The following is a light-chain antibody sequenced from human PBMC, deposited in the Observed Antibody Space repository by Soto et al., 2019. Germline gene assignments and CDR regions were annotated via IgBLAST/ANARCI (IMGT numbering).Light chain of an antibody. CDR1: QTISNW. V-gene: IGKV1-5*01. CDR2: DAS. Sequence: DLQMTQSPPTLSASVGDRVTITCRASQTISNWLAWYQQKPGKAPNLLIYDASSLQTGVPSRFSGSGSGTEFTLTISSLQPDDFATYYCQQYSRYSYRFGPGTKLEI. J-gene: IGKJ2*03. CDR3: QQYSRYSYR.